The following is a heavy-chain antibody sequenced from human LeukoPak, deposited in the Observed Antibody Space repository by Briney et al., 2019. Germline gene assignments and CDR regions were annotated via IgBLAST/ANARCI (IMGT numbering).Heavy chain of an antibody. V-gene: IGHV4-4*07. J-gene: IGHJ6*02. CDR1: GGSISSYY. CDR2: IYTSGST. Sequence: SETLSLTCTVSGGSISSYYWSWIRQPAGKGLEWIGRIYTSGSTNYNPSLKSRVTMSVDTSKNQFSLKLSSVTAADTAVYYCARSGITIFGVVIAQYGMDVWGQGTTVTVSS. CDR3: ARSGITIFGVVIAQYGMDV. D-gene: IGHD3-3*01.